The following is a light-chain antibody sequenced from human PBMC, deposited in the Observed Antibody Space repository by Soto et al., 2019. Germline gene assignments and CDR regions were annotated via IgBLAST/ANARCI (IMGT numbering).Light chain of an antibody. V-gene: IGKV1-39*01. CDR3: QQYSNWPPVLT. J-gene: IGKJ4*01. CDR1: PSISSY. CDR2: AAS. Sequence: DIQMTQSPSSLSASVGDRVTITCRAGPSISSYLNWYQQKPGKATKLLIYAASSLQSGVPSRFSGSGSGTEFTLTISSLQSEDFAVYYCQQYSNWPPVLTFGGGTKVDIK.